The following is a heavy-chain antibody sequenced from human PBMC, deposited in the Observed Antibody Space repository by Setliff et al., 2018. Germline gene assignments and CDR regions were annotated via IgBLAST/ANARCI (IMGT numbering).Heavy chain of an antibody. J-gene: IGHJ4*02. CDR3: AREGIEVAGVLYFEY. D-gene: IGHD6-19*01. CDR2: INWNGGSI. Sequence: PGGSLRLSCAVSGFTFDDFGFSWVRQAPGKGLEWVSGINWNGGSIVYADSVKGRFTISRDSAENAVHLHMNSLRAEDTALYYCAREGIEVAGVLYFEYWGQGGLGTVSS. CDR1: GFTFDDFG. V-gene: IGHV3-20*04.